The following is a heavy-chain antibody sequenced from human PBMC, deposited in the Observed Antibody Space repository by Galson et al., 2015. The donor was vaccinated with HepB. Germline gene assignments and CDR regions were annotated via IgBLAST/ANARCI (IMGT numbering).Heavy chain of an antibody. Sequence: SLRLSCAASGFTFSSYAMHWVRQAPGKGLEWVAVISYDGSNKYYADSVKGRFTISRDNSKNTLYLQMNSLRAEDTAVYYCAREGIAAAGSSFIYYYYGMDVWGQGTTVTVSS. V-gene: IGHV3-30*04. CDR3: AREGIAAAGSSFIYYYYGMDV. CDR1: GFTFSSYA. D-gene: IGHD6-13*01. J-gene: IGHJ6*02. CDR2: ISYDGSNK.